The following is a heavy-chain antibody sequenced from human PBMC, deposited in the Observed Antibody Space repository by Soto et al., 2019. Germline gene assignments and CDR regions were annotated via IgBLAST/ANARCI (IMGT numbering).Heavy chain of an antibody. V-gene: IGHV2-5*02. CDR1: GFSLTTSGVG. J-gene: IGHJ4*02. CDR3: AHRGAATGHFDY. D-gene: IGHD6-13*01. CDR2: IYGDDDK. Sequence: QITLKESGPTLVKPTQTLTLTCTFSGFSLTTSGVGVGWIRQPPGKALVWLALIYGDDDKRYSPSLKSRVTIMKDTSKNQVVLTLTNMDPVDTATYYCAHRGAATGHFDYWGRGTLVTVSS.